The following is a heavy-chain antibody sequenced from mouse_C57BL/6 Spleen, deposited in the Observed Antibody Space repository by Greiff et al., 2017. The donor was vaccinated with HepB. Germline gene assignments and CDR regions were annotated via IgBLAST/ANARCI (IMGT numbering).Heavy chain of an antibody. J-gene: IGHJ2*01. V-gene: IGHV5-9*01. CDR2: ISGGGGNT. CDR1: GFTFSSYT. Sequence: EVKLMESGGGLVKPGGSLKLSCAASGFTFSSYTMSWVRQTPEKRLEWVATISGGGGNTYYPDSVKGRFTISRDNAKNTLYLQMSSLRSEDTALYYCARQGVYGSSFDYWGQGTTLTVSS. D-gene: IGHD1-1*01. CDR3: ARQGVYGSSFDY.